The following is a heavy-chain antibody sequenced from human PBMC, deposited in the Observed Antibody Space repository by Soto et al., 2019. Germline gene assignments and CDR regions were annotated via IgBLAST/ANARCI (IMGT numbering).Heavy chain of an antibody. CDR1: GGTFSSYA. V-gene: IGHV1-69*05. D-gene: IGHD2-21*02. Sequence: SVKVSCKASGGTFSSYAISWVRQAPGQGLEWMGGIIPIFGTANFAQKFQGRVTITTDESTSTAYMELSSLRSEDTAMYYCARIYGGDRSGLDSWGQGTLVTVSS. J-gene: IGHJ4*02. CDR3: ARIYGGDRSGLDS. CDR2: IIPIFGTA.